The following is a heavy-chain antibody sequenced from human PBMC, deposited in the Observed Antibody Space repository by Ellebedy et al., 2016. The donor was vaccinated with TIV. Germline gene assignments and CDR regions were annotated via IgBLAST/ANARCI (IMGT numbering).Heavy chain of an antibody. Sequence: SETLSLXXAVSGGSISSSNWWSWVRQPPGKGLEWIGEIYHSGSTNYNPSLKSRVTISVDKSKNQFSLKLSSVTAADTAVYYCARYKRDYGSGSYYRNWEVNYYGMDVWGQGTTVTVSS. V-gene: IGHV4-4*02. CDR2: IYHSGST. D-gene: IGHD3-10*01. CDR3: ARYKRDYGSGSYYRNWEVNYYGMDV. J-gene: IGHJ6*02. CDR1: GGSISSSNW.